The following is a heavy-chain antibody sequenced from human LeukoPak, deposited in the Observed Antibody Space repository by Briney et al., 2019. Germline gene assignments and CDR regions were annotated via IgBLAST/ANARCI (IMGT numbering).Heavy chain of an antibody. CDR2: INPNSGGT. Sequence: ASVKVSCKASGYTFTGYYMHWVRQAPGQGLEWMGWINPNSGGTNYAQKFQGRVTMTRDTSISTAYMELSRLRSDDTAVYYCARRIAAAGPFDYWRQGTLVTVSS. CDR3: ARRIAAAGPFDY. D-gene: IGHD6-13*01. V-gene: IGHV1-2*02. CDR1: GYTFTGYY. J-gene: IGHJ4*02.